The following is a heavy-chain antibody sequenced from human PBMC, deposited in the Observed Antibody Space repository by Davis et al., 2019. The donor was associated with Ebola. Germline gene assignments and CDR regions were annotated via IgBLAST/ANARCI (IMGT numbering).Heavy chain of an antibody. Sequence: GESLKISCAASGFTFSSSAMSWVRQAPGKGLAWVSRISGDESTTDYADSVKGRFTISRDNAKNTLYLQMNSLRTEDTAVYYCARTNYYFDSWGQGTLVTVSS. CDR2: ISGDESTT. J-gene: IGHJ4*02. CDR1: GFTFSSSA. V-gene: IGHV3-74*01. D-gene: IGHD5-24*01. CDR3: ARTNYYFDS.